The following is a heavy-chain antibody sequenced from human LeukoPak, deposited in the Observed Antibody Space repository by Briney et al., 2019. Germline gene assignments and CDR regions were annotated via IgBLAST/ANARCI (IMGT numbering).Heavy chain of an antibody. V-gene: IGHV3-7*01. J-gene: IGHJ6*03. CDR3: VRGMDV. CDR2: IKQDGSDK. Sequence: GGSLRLSCAASGFTFNTYWMTWVRQAPGKGLEWVANIKQDGSDKRYVDSVKGRFTISRDNAKNSLYLQVNSLRAEDTAVHYCVRGMDVWGKGTTVTVSS. CDR1: GFTFNTYW.